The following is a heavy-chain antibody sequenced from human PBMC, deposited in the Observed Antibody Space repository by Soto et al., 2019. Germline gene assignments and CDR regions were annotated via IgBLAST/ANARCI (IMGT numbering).Heavy chain of an antibody. J-gene: IGHJ4*02. CDR2: ISGGGSGA. V-gene: IGHV3-23*01. CDR1: GFTFSDHA. Sequence: EVQLLESGGGLVQPGGSLRLSCTASGFTFSDHAMTWVRQAPGKGLEWLSGISGGGSGAYYADSVKGRFTVSRANSNNTLFLQMDSLRVEDTAVYYCAIDLWRYTRWGQGTLVTVSS. D-gene: IGHD3-3*01. CDR3: AIDLWRYTR.